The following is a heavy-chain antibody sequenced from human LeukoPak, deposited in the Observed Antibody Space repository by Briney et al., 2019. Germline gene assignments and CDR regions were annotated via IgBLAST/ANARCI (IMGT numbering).Heavy chain of an antibody. D-gene: IGHD6-6*01. CDR3: ARVGPLGLGSFPLIDY. Sequence: TSETLSLTCAVYGGSFSGYYWSWIRQPPGKGLEWIGEINHSGSTNYNPSLKSRVTISVDTSKNQFSLKLSSVTAADTAVCYCARVGPLGLGSFPLIDYWGQGTLVTVSS. V-gene: IGHV4-34*01. CDR2: INHSGST. CDR1: GGSFSGYY. J-gene: IGHJ4*02.